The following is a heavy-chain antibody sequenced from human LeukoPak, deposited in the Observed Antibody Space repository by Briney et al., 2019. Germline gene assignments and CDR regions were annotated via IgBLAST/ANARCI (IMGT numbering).Heavy chain of an antibody. D-gene: IGHD3-9*01. CDR3: ARSIFTGAYPDFFDY. CDR1: GGSFSGYY. Sequence: PSETLSLTCAVYGGSFSGYYWSWIRQPPGKGLEWIGEINHSGSTNYNPSLRSRVTISKDTSKNQFSLELSSVTAADTAVFYCARSIFTGAYPDFFDYWGQGALVTVSS. CDR2: INHSGST. J-gene: IGHJ4*02. V-gene: IGHV4-34*01.